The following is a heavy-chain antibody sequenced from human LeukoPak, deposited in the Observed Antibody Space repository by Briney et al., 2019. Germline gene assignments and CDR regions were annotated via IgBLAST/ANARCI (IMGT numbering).Heavy chain of an antibody. CDR1: AYTFTGYY. D-gene: IGHD6-19*01. J-gene: IGHJ5*02. V-gene: IGHV1-8*02. Sequence: ASVKVSCKASAYTFTGYYMHWVRQAPGQGLEWMGWINPNSGNTGYAQKFQGRFTMTRNTSISTAYMELSSLRCEDTAVYYCARGKQWLVTWGQGTLVIVSS. CDR2: INPNSGNT. CDR3: ARGKQWLVT.